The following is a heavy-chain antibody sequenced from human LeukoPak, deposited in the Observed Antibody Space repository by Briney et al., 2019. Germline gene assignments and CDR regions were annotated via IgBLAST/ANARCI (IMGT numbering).Heavy chain of an antibody. V-gene: IGHV1-2*02. CDR1: GYTFTGYY. J-gene: IGHJ4*02. CDR2: INPNSGGT. CDR3: ARVDPWHEMADY. D-gene: IGHD2-2*03. Sequence: ASVKVSCKASGYTFTGYYMHWVRQAPGQGLEWMGWINPNSGGTNYAQKFQGRVTMTRDTFISTAYMELSRLRSDDTAVYYCARVDPWHEMADYWGQGTLVTVSS.